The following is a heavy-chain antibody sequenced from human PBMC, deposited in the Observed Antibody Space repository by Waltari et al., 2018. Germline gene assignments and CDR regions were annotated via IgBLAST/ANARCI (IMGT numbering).Heavy chain of an antibody. V-gene: IGHV1-24*01. J-gene: IGHJ4*02. D-gene: IGHD2-2*01. CDR3: EPGVVPAATWFSFDY. Sequence: QVQLVQSGAEVKKPGASVKVSCKVSGYTLTELSMHWVRQAPGKGLEWMGGFAPDDSETTYAPKFQGRVTMTEDTSTDTAYMELSRVRPEYPAVHSCEPGVVPAATWFSFDYWRQGTLVTVSS. CDR2: FAPDDSET. CDR1: GYTLTELS.